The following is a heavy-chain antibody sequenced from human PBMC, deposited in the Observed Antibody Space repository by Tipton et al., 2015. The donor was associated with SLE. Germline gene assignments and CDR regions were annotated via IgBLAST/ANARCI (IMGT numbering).Heavy chain of an antibody. V-gene: IGHV4-39*07. CDR3: ARHWGAYENPYYFDY. J-gene: IGHJ4*02. CDR2: IYYTGSS. D-gene: IGHD3-16*01. CDR1: GDSTSSGTYY. Sequence: TLSLTCTVSGDSTSSGTYYWGWIRQPPGKGLEWVGNIYYTGSSYYNPSLKSRVTISVDTSQNQFSLKLRSVSAADTAVYYCARHWGAYENPYYFDYWGQGTLVTVSS.